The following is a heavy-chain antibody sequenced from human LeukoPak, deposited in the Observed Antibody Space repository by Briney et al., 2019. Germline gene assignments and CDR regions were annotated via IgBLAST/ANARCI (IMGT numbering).Heavy chain of an antibody. CDR2: IYTSGST. V-gene: IGHV4-4*09. Sequence: PSETLSLTCTVSGGSISSYYWSWIRQPPGKGLEWIGYIYTSGSTNYNPSLKSRVTISVDTSKNQFSLKLSSVTAADTAVYYCARQPLTHDAFDIWGQGTMVTVSS. J-gene: IGHJ3*02. CDR3: ARQPLTHDAFDI. D-gene: IGHD3-9*01. CDR1: GGSISSYY.